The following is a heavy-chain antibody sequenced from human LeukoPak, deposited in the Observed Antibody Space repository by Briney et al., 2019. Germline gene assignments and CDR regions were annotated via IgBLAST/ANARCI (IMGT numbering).Heavy chain of an antibody. J-gene: IGHJ4*02. D-gene: IGHD3-22*01. CDR2: IYYSGST. CDR1: GGSISSYY. CDR3: ARGYYYQNSGNAAFDL. Sequence: MTSETLSLTCTVSGGSISSYYWSWIRQPPGKGLEWIGYIYYSGSTNYNPSLKSRVTISVDTSKNQFSLKLSSVSAADTAVYYCARGYYYQNSGNAAFDLWGQGTLVTVSS. V-gene: IGHV4-59*12.